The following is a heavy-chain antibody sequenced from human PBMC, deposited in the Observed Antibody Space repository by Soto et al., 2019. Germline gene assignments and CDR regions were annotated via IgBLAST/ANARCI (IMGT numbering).Heavy chain of an antibody. Sequence: PSETLSLTCDISGGSVSGGTYSWTWIRQPPGKGLEWIGYIYHSGSTYYNPSLKSRVTISVDRSKNQFSLKLSSVTAADTAVYYCARGQYCSSTSCYGFWFDPWGQGTLVTVSS. CDR1: GGSVSGGTYS. D-gene: IGHD2-2*01. J-gene: IGHJ5*02. CDR2: IYHSGST. CDR3: ARGQYCSSTSCYGFWFDP. V-gene: IGHV4-30-2*01.